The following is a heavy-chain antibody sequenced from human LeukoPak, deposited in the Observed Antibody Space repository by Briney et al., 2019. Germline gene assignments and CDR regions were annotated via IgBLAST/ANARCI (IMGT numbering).Heavy chain of an antibody. D-gene: IGHD6-13*01. CDR3: ARVGTYSSSWYGYYYYYMDV. V-gene: IGHV4-4*07. J-gene: IGHJ6*03. CDR1: GGSISSYY. CDR2: VYTSGST. Sequence: SETLSLTCTVSGGSISSYYWSWIRQPAGKGLEWIGRVYTSGSTNYNPSLKSRVTMSVDTSKNQFSLKLSSVTPEDTAVYYCARVGTYSSSWYGYYYYYMDVWGKGTTVTISS.